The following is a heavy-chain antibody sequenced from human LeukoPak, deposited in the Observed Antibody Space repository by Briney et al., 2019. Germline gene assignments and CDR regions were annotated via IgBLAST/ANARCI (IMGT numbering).Heavy chain of an antibody. V-gene: IGHV4-34*01. D-gene: IGHD3-22*01. CDR3: ARFSRKYYYDSSGYSDIPFDY. J-gene: IGHJ4*02. Sequence: SETLSLTCTVSGDSISNGPYNWSWIRQPPGKGLEWIGEINHSGGTNYNPSLKSRVTISVDTSENQFSLKLSSVTAADTAVYYCARFSRKYYYDSSGYSDIPFDYWGQGTLVTVSS. CDR1: GDSISNGPYN. CDR2: INHSGGT.